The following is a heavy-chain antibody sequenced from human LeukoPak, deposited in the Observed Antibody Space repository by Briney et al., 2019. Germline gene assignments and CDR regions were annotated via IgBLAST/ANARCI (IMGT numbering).Heavy chain of an antibody. V-gene: IGHV3-66*01. D-gene: IGHD3-10*01. J-gene: IGHJ4*02. CDR2: IYSGGSI. CDR1: EFTVSSNY. Sequence: GGSLRLSCAASEFTVSSNYMNWVRQAPGKGLEWVSVIYSGGSIYYADSVKGRFTISRDNSENTLFLQMNSLRVEDTAVYYCAIFIIKIRGVTDSRGQGTLVTVSS. CDR3: AIFIIKIRGVTDS.